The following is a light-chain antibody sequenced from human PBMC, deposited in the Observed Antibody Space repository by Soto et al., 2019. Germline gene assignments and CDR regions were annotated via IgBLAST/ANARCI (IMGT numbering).Light chain of an antibody. J-gene: IGLJ1*01. CDR2: EVA. CDR1: SSDIGGYNY. V-gene: IGLV2-14*01. Sequence: QSALTQPASVSGSPGQSITISCTGTSSDIGGYNYVSWYQQHPGKAPKLTIYEVANRPSGVSNRFSGSKSGNTASLTISGLQAEDEADYYCSSYSGSSTPYVFGAGTKLTVL. CDR3: SSYSGSSTPYV.